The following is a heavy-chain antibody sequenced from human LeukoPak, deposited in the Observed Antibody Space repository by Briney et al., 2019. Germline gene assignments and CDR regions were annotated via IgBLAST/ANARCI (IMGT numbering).Heavy chain of an antibody. CDR1: GGSISSYY. CDR3: ARGSPFYDFWSGYTNYYYYMDV. D-gene: IGHD3-3*01. V-gene: IGHV4-59*01. CDR2: IYYSGST. J-gene: IGHJ6*03. Sequence: SETLSLTCTVPGGSISSYYWSWIRQPPGKGLEWIGYIYYSGSTNYNPSLKSRVTISVDTSKNQFSLNLSSVTAADTAVYYCARGSPFYDFWSGYTNYYYYMDVWGKGTTVTVSS.